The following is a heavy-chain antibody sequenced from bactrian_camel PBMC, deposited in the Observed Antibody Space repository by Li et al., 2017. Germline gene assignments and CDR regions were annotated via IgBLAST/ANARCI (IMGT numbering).Heavy chain of an antibody. CDR1: AFTFSSYG. CDR2: IYIDGSDT. Sequence: VQLVESGGGSVQTGGSLMLSCAASAFTFSSYGMSWVRQAPGKGLEWVSTIYIDGSDTYYADSVKGRFPASRDNAKNTVHLQLNSLKSDDTALYYCAKAVHSDYDWAYWGQGTQVTVS. D-gene: IGHD4*01. CDR3: AKAVHSDYDWAY. V-gene: IGHV3S7*01. J-gene: IGHJ4*01.